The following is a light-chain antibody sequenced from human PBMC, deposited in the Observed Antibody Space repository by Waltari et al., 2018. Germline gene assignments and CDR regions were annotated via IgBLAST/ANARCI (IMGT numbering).Light chain of an antibody. Sequence: SYVLTQPPSVSVAPGQTAILPCAGGNIESNNVHWYQQKPGRAPGLVLYNDDVRPSGIPDRFSGSNSGNTATLTIRRVEAGDESDYYCQVGDISTDRPGVEFGGGTKLTVL. CDR3: QVGDISTDRPGVE. V-gene: IGLV3-21*02. CDR1: NIESNN. J-gene: IGLJ2*01. CDR2: NDD.